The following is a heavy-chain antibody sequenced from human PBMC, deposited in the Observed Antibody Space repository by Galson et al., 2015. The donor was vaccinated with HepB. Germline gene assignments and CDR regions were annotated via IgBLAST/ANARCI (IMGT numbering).Heavy chain of an antibody. J-gene: IGHJ3*02. V-gene: IGHV1-46*01. Sequence: SVKVSCKASGYTFTSYYMHWVRQAPGQGLEWMGIINPSGGSTSYAQKFQGRVTMTRDTSTSTVYMELSSLRSEDTAVYYCASYYDSRPEDGAFDIWGQGTMVTVSS. D-gene: IGHD3-22*01. CDR2: INPSGGST. CDR3: ASYYDSRPEDGAFDI. CDR1: GYTFTSYY.